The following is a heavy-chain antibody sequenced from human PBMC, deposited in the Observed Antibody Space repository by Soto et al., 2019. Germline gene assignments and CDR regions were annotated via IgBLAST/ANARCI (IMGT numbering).Heavy chain of an antibody. CDR3: AGDTHSSFYYYGMDV. CDR2: IYTRGST. V-gene: IGHV4-4*07. D-gene: IGHD6-6*01. CDR1: GGSISSYY. Sequence: SETLGRTCTGSGGSISSYYWSWIRQPAGKGLEWIGRIYTRGSTNYNPSLKSRVRMSVDTSKNQFSLKLSSVTAADTAVYYCAGDTHSSFYYYGMDVWGQGTTVTVS. J-gene: IGHJ6*02.